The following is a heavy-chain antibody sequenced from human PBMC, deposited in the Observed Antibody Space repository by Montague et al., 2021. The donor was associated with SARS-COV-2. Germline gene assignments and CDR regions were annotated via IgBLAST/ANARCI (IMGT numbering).Heavy chain of an antibody. CDR2: IHHSGTT. CDR1: GGSVSGTSNY. J-gene: IGHJ5*02. CDR3: ARQGGPAGKHWFDP. D-gene: IGHD2-2*01. Sequence: SETLSLTCTVSGGSVSGTSNYWAWIRQPPGKGLEWIVNIHHSGTTFYNLSLKSRVTISVDTSKNEVSLKLNSVTAADTAVYYCARQGGPAGKHWFDPWGQGTLVTVSS. V-gene: IGHV4-39*01.